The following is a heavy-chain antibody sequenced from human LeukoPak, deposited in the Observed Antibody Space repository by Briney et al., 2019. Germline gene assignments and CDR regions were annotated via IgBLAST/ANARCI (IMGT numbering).Heavy chain of an antibody. V-gene: IGHV3-30-3*01. D-gene: IGHD3-22*01. CDR3: ARDPSRYYYDSSGYYSPKSFDY. CDR2: ISYDGSNK. Sequence: GRSLRLSCAASGFTFSSYAMHWVRQAPGKGLEWVAVISYDGSNKYYADSMKGRFTISRDNSKNTLYLQMNSLRAEDTAVYYCARDPSRYYYDSSGYYSPKSFDYWGQGTLVTVSS. J-gene: IGHJ4*02. CDR1: GFTFSSYA.